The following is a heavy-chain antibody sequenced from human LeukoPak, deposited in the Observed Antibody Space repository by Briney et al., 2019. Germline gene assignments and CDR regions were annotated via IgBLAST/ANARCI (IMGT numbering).Heavy chain of an antibody. CDR3: ARDRIQLWLDAFDI. J-gene: IGHJ3*02. V-gene: IGHV3-21*01. D-gene: IGHD5-18*01. CDR1: GFTFSSYS. Sequence: GGSLRLSCAASGFTFSSYSMNWVRQAPGKGLEWVSSISSSSSYIYYADSVKGRFTISRDNAKNSLYLQMNSLRAEDTAVYYCARDRIQLWLDAFDIWGQGTMVTVSP. CDR2: ISSSSSYI.